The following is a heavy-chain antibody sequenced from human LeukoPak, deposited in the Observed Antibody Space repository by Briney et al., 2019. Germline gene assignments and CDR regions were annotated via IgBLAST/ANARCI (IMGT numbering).Heavy chain of an antibody. CDR2: IYYSGST. Sequence: PSETLSLTCTVSGGSISSSSYYWGWIRQPPGKGLEWIGRIYYSGSTYYNPSLKSRVTISVDTSKNQFSLKLSSVTAADTAVYYCAREIVVVVAAGPFDYWGQGTLVTVSS. V-gene: IGHV4-39*07. J-gene: IGHJ4*02. CDR3: AREIVVVVAAGPFDY. D-gene: IGHD2-15*01. CDR1: GGSISSSSYY.